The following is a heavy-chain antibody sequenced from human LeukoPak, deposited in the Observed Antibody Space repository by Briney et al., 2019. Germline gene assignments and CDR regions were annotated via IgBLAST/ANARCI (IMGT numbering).Heavy chain of an antibody. CDR1: GFTFSSYS. CDR3: AKASVWNYYYGLDV. V-gene: IGHV3-23*01. D-gene: IGHD2-21*01. CDR2: ITTSGST. J-gene: IGHJ6*02. Sequence: GGSLRLSCAASGFTFSSYSMNWVRHAPGKGLEWVSGITTSGSTYYADSVKGRFTISRENSNNTLYLHMDSLRAEDTAVYYCAKASVWNYYYGLDVWGQGTTVTVSS.